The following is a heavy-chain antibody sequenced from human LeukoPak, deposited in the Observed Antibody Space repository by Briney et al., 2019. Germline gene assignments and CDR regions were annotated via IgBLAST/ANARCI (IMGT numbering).Heavy chain of an antibody. CDR2: IYPGDSDT. CDR3: ARRRSYGGNSGWFDP. J-gene: IGHJ5*02. V-gene: IGHV5-51*01. D-gene: IGHD4-23*01. Sequence: GESLKISCKGSGYSFTSYWIGWVRQMPGKGLEWMGIIYPGDSDTRYSPSFQGQVTISADKSISTAYLQWSSLKASDTAMYYCARRRSYGGNSGWFDPWGQGTLVTVSS. CDR1: GYSFTSYW.